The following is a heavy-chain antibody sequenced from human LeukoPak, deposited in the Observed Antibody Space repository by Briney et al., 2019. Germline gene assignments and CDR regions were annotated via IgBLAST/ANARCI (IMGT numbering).Heavy chain of an antibody. J-gene: IGHJ3*02. CDR2: IIPILGIA. V-gene: IGHV1-69*02. CDR1: GGTFSSCT. CDR3: ASRVVPAAMGAFDI. Sequence: ASVKVSCKASGGTFSSCTISWVRQAPGQGLEWMGRIIPILGIANYAQKFQGRVTITADKSTSTAYMELSSLRSEDTAVYYCASRVVPAAMGAFDIWGQGTMVTVSS. D-gene: IGHD2-2*01.